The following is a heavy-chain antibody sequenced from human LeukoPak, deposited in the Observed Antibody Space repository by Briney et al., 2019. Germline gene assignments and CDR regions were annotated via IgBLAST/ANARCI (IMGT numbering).Heavy chain of an antibody. J-gene: IGHJ4*02. CDR1: GYTFTSYG. D-gene: IGHD3-10*01. Sequence: WASVKVSCKASGYTFTSYGISWVRQAPGQRLEWMGRINAGNGNTKYSQKFQGRVTITRDTSASTAYMELSSLRSEDTAVYYCARGEYGSGSFPPGDYWGQGTLVTVSS. CDR2: INAGNGNT. CDR3: ARGEYGSGSFPPGDY. V-gene: IGHV1-3*01.